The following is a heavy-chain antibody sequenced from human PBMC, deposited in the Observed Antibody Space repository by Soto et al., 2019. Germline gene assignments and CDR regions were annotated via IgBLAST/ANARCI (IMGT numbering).Heavy chain of an antibody. D-gene: IGHD6-19*01. CDR2: VSGNGGSA. J-gene: IGHJ4*02. CDR3: ARDPYTSGWFYFDC. CDR1: GFTFSIYA. V-gene: IGHV3-23*01. Sequence: GGSLRLSCAASGFTFSIYATSWVRQAPGKGLEWVSGVSGNGGSAYYADSVKGRFTISRDNSKNTLHLQMDSLRAEDTAIYYCARDPYTSGWFYFDCWGQGTLVTVSS.